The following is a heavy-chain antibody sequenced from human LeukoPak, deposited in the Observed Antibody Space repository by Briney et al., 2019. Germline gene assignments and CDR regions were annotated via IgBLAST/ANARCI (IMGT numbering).Heavy chain of an antibody. D-gene: IGHD2-21*02. Sequence: CAASGFTFSSYAMSWIRQPPGKGLEWIGYIYYSGSTNYNPSLKSRVTISVDTSKNQFSLKLSSVTAADTAVYYCARSSEVVTAIHYYYYGMDVWGQGTTVTVSS. CDR3: ARSSEVVTAIHYYYYGMDV. V-gene: IGHV4-59*08. CDR1: GFTFSSYA. CDR2: IYYSGST. J-gene: IGHJ6*02.